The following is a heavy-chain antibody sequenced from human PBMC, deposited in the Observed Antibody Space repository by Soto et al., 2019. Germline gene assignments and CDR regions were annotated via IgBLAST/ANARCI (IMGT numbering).Heavy chain of an antibody. CDR2: IIPIFGTA. J-gene: IGHJ5*02. Sequence: SVKVSCKASGGTFSSYAISWVRQAPGQGLEWMGGIIPIFGTANYAQKFQGRVTITADESTSTAYMELSSLRSEDTAVHYCARDRGAYYYDSSGPRPENWFDPWGQGTLVTVSS. V-gene: IGHV1-69*13. D-gene: IGHD3-22*01. CDR1: GGTFSSYA. CDR3: ARDRGAYYYDSSGPRPENWFDP.